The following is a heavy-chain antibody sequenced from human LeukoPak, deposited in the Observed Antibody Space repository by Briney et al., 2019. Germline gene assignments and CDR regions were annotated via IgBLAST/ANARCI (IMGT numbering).Heavy chain of an antibody. CDR3: ARVRRWVQPGDY. J-gene: IGHJ4*02. Sequence: GGSLRLSCAASGFTFMDHEMSWVRQAPGRGLEWVAYIGGSGIIIYYADFVKGRFTISRDNANDLLYLQMNSLRAEDTAVYYCARVRRWVQPGDYWGQGTLVTVSS. D-gene: IGHD5-24*01. V-gene: IGHV3-48*03. CDR2: IGGSGIII. CDR1: GFTFMDHE.